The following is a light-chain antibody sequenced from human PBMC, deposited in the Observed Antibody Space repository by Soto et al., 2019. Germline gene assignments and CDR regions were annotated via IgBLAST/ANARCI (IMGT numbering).Light chain of an antibody. CDR3: QQYGSSP. V-gene: IGKV3-20*01. Sequence: IVLTQSPATLSVSPWERATLSCRATETISTNLAWFQRKPGQPPRLLIYGSSTRATGVPDRFSGSGSGTDFTLTISRLEPEDFAVYHCQQYGSSPFGPGTKVDIK. CDR2: GSS. CDR1: ETISTN. J-gene: IGKJ3*01.